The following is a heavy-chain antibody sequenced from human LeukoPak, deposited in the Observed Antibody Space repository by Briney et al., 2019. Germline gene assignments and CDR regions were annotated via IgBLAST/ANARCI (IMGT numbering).Heavy chain of an antibody. CDR1: GFTFRSYW. CDR3: ARDRGGSAFDI. D-gene: IGHD3-10*01. J-gene: IGHJ3*02. CDR2: INSDGSST. Sequence: GGSLRLSCAPSGFTFRSYWMHWVRQAPGKGLVWVSRINSDGSSTSYADSVKGRFTISRDNAKNTLYLQMNSLRAEDTDVYHCARDRGGSAFDILGQGTMVTVSS. V-gene: IGHV3-74*01.